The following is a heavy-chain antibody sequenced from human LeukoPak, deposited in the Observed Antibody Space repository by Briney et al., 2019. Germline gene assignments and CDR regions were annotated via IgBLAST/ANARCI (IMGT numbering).Heavy chain of an antibody. CDR3: ARGSWGYCSSTSCNNNWFDP. D-gene: IGHD2-2*02. J-gene: IGHJ5*02. V-gene: IGHV1-8*03. CDR2: MNPNSGNT. CDR1: GYTFTSYD. Sequence: ASVKVSCKASGYTFTSYDINWVRQATGQGLEWMGWMNPNSGNTGYAQKFQGRVTITRNTSISTAYMELSSLRSEDTAVYYCARGSWGYCSSTSCNNNWFDPWGQGTLVTVSS.